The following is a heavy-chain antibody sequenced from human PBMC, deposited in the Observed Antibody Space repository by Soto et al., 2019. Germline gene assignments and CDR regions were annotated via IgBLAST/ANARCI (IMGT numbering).Heavy chain of an antibody. Sequence: QVQLVESGGGVIQPGKSLRLSCAASGFTFSSYNMHWVRQAPGKGLEWLAVISYVGSDKFYAESVKGRFTISRDNSKKTLYLQMNSLTTEDTGVYYCAKVSVALSLDYWGQGNLVTVSS. CDR3: AKVSVALSLDY. J-gene: IGHJ4*02. V-gene: IGHV3-30*18. CDR2: ISYVGSDK. CDR1: GFTFSSYN. D-gene: IGHD6-19*01.